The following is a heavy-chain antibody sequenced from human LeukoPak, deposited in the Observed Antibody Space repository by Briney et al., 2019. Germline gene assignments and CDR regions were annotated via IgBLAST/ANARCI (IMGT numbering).Heavy chain of an antibody. CDR1: GGTFSSYA. V-gene: IGHV1-69*06. J-gene: IGHJ6*03. CDR2: IIPIFGTA. CDR3: ARKMNDSSGYYYYYYYMDV. Sequence: ASVKVSCKASGGTFSSYAISWVRQAPGQGLEWMGGIIPIFGTANYAQKFQGRVAITADKSTSTAYMELSSLRSEDTAVYYCARKMNDSSGYYYYYYYMDVWGKGTTVTVSS. D-gene: IGHD3-22*01.